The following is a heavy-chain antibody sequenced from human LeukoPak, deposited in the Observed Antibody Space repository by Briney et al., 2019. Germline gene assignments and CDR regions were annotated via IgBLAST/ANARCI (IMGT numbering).Heavy chain of an antibody. D-gene: IGHD3-22*01. V-gene: IGHV1-2*02. J-gene: IGHJ4*02. CDR2: INPNSGGT. CDR1: GYTFTGYY. Sequence: GASVKVSCKASGYTFTGYYMHWVRQAPGQGLEWMGWINPNSGGTNYAQKFQGRVTMTRDTSISTAYMELRSLRSDDTAVYYCARSYYDSSGYYFDYWGQGTLVTVSS. CDR3: ARSYYDSSGYYFDY.